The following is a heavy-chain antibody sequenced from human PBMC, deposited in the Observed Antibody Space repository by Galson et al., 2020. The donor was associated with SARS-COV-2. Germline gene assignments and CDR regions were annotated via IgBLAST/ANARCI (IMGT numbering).Heavy chain of an antibody. V-gene: IGHV3-30-3*02. J-gene: IGHJ4*02. CDR3: TKFSYDSSGYKGFDY. Sequence: TGGSLRLSCAASGFTFSSYAMHWVRQAPVKGLEWVAVISYDGSNKYYADSVKGRFTISRDNSKNTLYLQMNSLRAEDTAVYYCTKFSYDSSGYKGFDYWGQGTLVTVSS. CDR2: ISYDGSNK. CDR1: GFTFSSYA. D-gene: IGHD3-22*01.